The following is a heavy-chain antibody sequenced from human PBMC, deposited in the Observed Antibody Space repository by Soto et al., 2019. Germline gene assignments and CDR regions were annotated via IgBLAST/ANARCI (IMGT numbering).Heavy chain of an antibody. J-gene: IGHJ4*02. CDR3: ARAGLYSSSWYGGFDY. CDR2: ISSSGSTI. Sequence: QTGGSLRLSCAASGFTFSSYEMNWVRQAPGKGLEWVSYISSSGSTIYYADSVKGRFTISRDNAKNSLYVQMNSLRAEDTAVYYCARAGLYSSSWYGGFDYWGQGTLVTVSS. D-gene: IGHD6-13*01. V-gene: IGHV3-48*03. CDR1: GFTFSSYE.